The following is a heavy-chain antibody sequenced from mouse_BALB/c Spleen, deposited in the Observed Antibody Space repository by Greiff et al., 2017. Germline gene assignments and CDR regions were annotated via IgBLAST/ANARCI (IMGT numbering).Heavy chain of an antibody. CDR1: GFTFSSYA. V-gene: IGHV5-6-5*01. Sequence: EVMLVESGGGLVKPGGSLKLSCAASGFTFSSYAMSWVRQTPEKRLEWVASISRGGSTYYPDSVKGRVTISRDNARNILYLQMSSLRSEDTAMYYCARGYFDYWGQGTTLTVSS. CDR3: ARGYFDY. CDR2: ISRGGST. J-gene: IGHJ2*01.